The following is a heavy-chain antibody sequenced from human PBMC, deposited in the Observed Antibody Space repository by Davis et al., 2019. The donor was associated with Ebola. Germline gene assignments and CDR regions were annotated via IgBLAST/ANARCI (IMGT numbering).Heavy chain of an antibody. Sequence: GGSLRLSCAASGFTFSHFTINWVRQAPGKGLEWLSSIDSSSSFIYYADSLKGRFTISRDYARNLVYLQMNSLTVEDTAVYYCARDIDYWGQGTLVTVSS. J-gene: IGHJ4*02. CDR1: GFTFSHFT. CDR2: IDSSSSFI. V-gene: IGHV3-21*01. CDR3: ARDIDY.